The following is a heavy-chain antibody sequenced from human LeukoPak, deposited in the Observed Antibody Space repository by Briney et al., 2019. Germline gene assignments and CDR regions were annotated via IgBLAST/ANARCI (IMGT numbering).Heavy chain of an antibody. CDR1: GFTFGDYA. D-gene: IGHD6-19*01. CDR3: TLPVAGPFDY. V-gene: IGHV3-49*04. Sequence: GGSLRLSCTASGFTFGDYAMSWVRQAPGKGLEWVGFIRSKAYGGTTEYAASVKGRFTISRDDSKSIAYLQMNGLKTEDTAVYYCTLPVAGPFDYWGQRTLVTVSS. J-gene: IGHJ4*02. CDR2: IRSKAYGGTT.